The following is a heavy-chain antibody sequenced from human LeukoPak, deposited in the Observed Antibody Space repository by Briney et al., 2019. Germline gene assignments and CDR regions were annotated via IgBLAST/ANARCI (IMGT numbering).Heavy chain of an antibody. V-gene: IGHV3-21*01. D-gene: IGHD3-22*01. CDR3: ARAGSYYDSSGYYFYFDY. CDR2: IISDSSYK. Sequence: GGSLRLSCAASGFTFSSYGMHWVRQAPGKGLEWVSSIISDSSYKYYADSVKGRFTISRDNAKNSLYLQMNSLRVEDTAIYYCARAGSYYDSSGYYFYFDYWGQGTLVTVSS. CDR1: GFTFSSYG. J-gene: IGHJ4*02.